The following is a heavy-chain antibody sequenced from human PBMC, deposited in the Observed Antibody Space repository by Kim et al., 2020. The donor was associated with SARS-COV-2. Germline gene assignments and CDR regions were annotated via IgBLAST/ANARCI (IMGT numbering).Heavy chain of an antibody. J-gene: IGHJ4*02. Sequence: SNKYYADSVKGRFTISRDNSKNTLYLQINSLRAEDTAVYYCARDWGGPDYWGQGTLVTVSS. CDR2: SNK. V-gene: IGHV3-33*01. D-gene: IGHD3-16*01. CDR3: ARDWGGPDY.